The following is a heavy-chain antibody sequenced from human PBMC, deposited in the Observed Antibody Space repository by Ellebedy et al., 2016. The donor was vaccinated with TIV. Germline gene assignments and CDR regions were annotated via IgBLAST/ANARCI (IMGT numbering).Heavy chain of an antibody. CDR1: GGSVSSGSPY. Sequence: GSLRLSCKVSGGSVSSGSPYWNWIRQPPGKGLEWIGYRYYIGTTNYNPSLKSRVTISEDTSKNQFSLRLSSVTAADTAVYYCAGGSYTPYGMDVWGQGTTVTISS. CDR2: RYYIGTT. V-gene: IGHV4-61*01. D-gene: IGHD1-26*01. CDR3: AGGSYTPYGMDV. J-gene: IGHJ6*02.